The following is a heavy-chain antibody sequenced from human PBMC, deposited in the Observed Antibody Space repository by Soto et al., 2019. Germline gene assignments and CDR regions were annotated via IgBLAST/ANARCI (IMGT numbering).Heavy chain of an antibody. D-gene: IGHD4-17*01. CDR1: GFTVSRNF. CDR2: IYSDGST. V-gene: IGHV3-66*01. Sequence: EVHLVVSGGGLVQPGGSLRLSCAASGFTVSRNFMSWVRQAPGKGLEWVSIIYSDGSTYYADSVKGRFTMSRDNSKNTLYLQMNSLRVDDTAVYYCASRRNPYGAYDYWGQGALVTVSS. J-gene: IGHJ4*02. CDR3: ASRRNPYGAYDY.